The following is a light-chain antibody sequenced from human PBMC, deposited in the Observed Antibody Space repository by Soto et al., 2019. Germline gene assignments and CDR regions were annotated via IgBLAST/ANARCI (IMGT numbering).Light chain of an antibody. CDR2: AAS. Sequence: EIVVTQSPGILSVSPGDRATLSCRASQSVSTNLAWYQQKPGQAPTLLIYAASTRATGIPARFTGSGSGTDFTLTISSLQSVDFGVYYCQEYSKWPLFTFGPGTRVDIK. V-gene: IGKV3-15*01. CDR3: QEYSKWPLFT. J-gene: IGKJ3*01. CDR1: QSVSTN.